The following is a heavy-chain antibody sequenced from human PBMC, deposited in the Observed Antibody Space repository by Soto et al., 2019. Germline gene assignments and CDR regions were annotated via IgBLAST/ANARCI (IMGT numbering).Heavy chain of an antibody. D-gene: IGHD6-13*01. CDR2: IYPEDSET. V-gene: IGHV5-51*01. CDR1: GYSFTNYW. Sequence: PGESLKISCKGSGYSFTNYWIGWVRQMPGKDLEWIGIIYPEDSETRYSPSFQGLVTISVDKSISTAYLQWSSLKASDTAMYYCARLWGSSWPLSLYYYYGMDVWGQGTTVTVSS. CDR3: ARLWGSSWPLSLYYYYGMDV. J-gene: IGHJ6*02.